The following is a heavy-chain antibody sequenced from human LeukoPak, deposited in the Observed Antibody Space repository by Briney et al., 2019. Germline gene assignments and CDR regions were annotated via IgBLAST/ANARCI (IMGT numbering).Heavy chain of an antibody. D-gene: IGHD1-26*01. Sequence: SETLSLTCTVSGGSISGHYWSWTRQPPGKGLEWIGFVSYSGNTNYNPSLNGRVTISLDTSKSQFSLSLNSVTAADTAVYFCARGGASSRYFGYWGQGTLVTVSS. V-gene: IGHV4-59*11. CDR1: GGSISGHY. CDR3: ARGGASSRYFGY. CDR2: VSYSGNT. J-gene: IGHJ4*02.